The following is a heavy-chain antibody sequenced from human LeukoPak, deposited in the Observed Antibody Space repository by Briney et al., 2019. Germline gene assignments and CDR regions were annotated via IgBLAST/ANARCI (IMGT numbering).Heavy chain of an antibody. D-gene: IGHD1-7*01. J-gene: IGHJ4*02. CDR2: INPSSGDT. CDR1: GYTFAGYF. Sequence: ASVRVSCKASGYTFAGYFIHWVRQAPGQGLEWMGRINPSSGDTEYAPKFQGWVTMTRDTSISTVYMELSSLRSEDTAVYYCAREGTGTHDYWGQGTLVTVSS. CDR3: AREGTGTHDY. V-gene: IGHV1-2*04.